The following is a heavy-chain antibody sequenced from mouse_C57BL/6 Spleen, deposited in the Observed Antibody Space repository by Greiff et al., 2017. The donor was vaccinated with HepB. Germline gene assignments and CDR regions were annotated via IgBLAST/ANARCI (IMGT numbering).Heavy chain of an antibody. CDR3: AREGYRAWFAY. CDR2: ISSGGSYT. CDR1: GFTFSSYG. Sequence: EVQGVESGGDLVKPGGSLKLSCAASGFTFSSYGMSWVRQTPDKRLEWVATISSGGSYTYYPDSVKGRFTISRDNAKNTLYRQMSSLKSEDTAMYYCAREGYRAWFAYWGQGTLVTVSA. J-gene: IGHJ3*01. D-gene: IGHD2-14*01. V-gene: IGHV5-6*01.